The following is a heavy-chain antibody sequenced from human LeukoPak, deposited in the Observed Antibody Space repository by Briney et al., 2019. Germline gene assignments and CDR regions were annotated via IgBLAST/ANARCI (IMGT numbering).Heavy chain of an antibody. J-gene: IGHJ4*02. Sequence: GGSLRLSCAASGFTFSDYYMSWIRQAPGKGLEWVSAISGSGGSTYYADSVKGRFTISRDNSKNTLYLQMNSLRAEDTAVYYCAREGGGPSGPLDYWGQGTLVTVSS. V-gene: IGHV3-23*01. CDR2: ISGSGGST. D-gene: IGHD3-3*01. CDR3: AREGGGPSGPLDY. CDR1: GFTFSDYY.